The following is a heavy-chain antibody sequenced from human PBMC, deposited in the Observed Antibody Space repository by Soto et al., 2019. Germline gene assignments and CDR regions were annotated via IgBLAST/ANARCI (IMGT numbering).Heavy chain of an antibody. V-gene: IGHV4-31*03. D-gene: IGHD2-21*02. CDR1: GDSIGGVGY. CDR2: ISSSGST. Sequence: SETLSLTCTVSGDSIGGVGYWSWIRQFPGRGLEWIGCISSSGSTYYNPALNNRISLSLDTSQNRFSLKLLSVTAADTAIYYCARSGVTGIVIPSHWFDPWGQGTLVTVSS. J-gene: IGHJ5*02. CDR3: ARSGVTGIVIPSHWFDP.